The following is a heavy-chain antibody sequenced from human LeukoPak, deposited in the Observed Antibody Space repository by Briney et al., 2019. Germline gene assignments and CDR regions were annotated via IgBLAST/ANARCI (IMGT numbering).Heavy chain of an antibody. Sequence: GGSLRLSCAASGFTMNNFGMHWVRQAPGKGLEWVAVIWNDGSQKHYIDSVKGRFTISRENSMNTLSLQMNGLRVEDTGVYYCVKGADGDYHFEDSFYFASWGQGTLVTVSS. CDR1: GFTMNNFG. V-gene: IGHV3-33*06. CDR3: VKGADGDYHFEDSFYFAS. J-gene: IGHJ4*02. D-gene: IGHD4-17*01. CDR2: IWNDGSQK.